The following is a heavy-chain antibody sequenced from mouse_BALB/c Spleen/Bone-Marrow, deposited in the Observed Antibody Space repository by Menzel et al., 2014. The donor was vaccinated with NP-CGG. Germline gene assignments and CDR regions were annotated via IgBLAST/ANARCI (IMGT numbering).Heavy chain of an antibody. D-gene: IGHD1-1*01. CDR1: GFNIKDTF. J-gene: IGHJ3*01. V-gene: IGHV14-3*02. CDR3: AAYYYGRGGFAY. CDR2: IDPANGIT. Sequence: EVQLQQSGAELVKPGASVKLSCTASGFNIKDTFMHWVKQRPEQGLAWIGRIDPANGITKYDPKFQGKATITADTSSNTAYLQLSSLTSEDTAVYYCAAYYYGRGGFAYWCQGTLVTVPA.